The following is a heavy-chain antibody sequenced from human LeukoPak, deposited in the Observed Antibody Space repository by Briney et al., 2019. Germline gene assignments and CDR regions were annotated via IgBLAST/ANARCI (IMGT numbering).Heavy chain of an antibody. CDR1: GGSISSYY. CDR2: IYHSGST. CDR3: AISRYGMDV. Sequence: ASETLSLTCTVSGGSISSYYWSWIRQPPGKGLEWIGYIYHSGSTYYNPSLKSRVTISVDRSKNQFSLKLSSVTAADTAVYYCAISRYGMDVWGQGTTVTVSS. J-gene: IGHJ6*02. V-gene: IGHV4-59*12.